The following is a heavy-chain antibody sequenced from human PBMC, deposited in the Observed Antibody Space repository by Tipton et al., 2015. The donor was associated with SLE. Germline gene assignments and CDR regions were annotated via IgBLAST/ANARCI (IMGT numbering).Heavy chain of an antibody. CDR2: IYYSGTT. CDR3: ARSEYSDGLLDY. V-gene: IGHV4-39*07. D-gene: IGHD5-12*01. CDR1: GDSVTRTSNY. Sequence: TLSLTCTVSGDSVTRTSNYWGWIRQPPGKGLEWIGNIYYSGTTYYNPSLKSRVTISLDRSKNQFSLRLSSVTAADTAVYYCARSEYSDGLLDYWGQGTLVTVSS. J-gene: IGHJ4*02.